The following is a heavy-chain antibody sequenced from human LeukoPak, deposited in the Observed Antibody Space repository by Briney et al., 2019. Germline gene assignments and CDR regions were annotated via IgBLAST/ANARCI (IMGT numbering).Heavy chain of an antibody. V-gene: IGHV3-21*01. Sequence: GGSLRLSCAASGFTFSSYSMNWVRQAPGKGLEWVSSISSSSSNIYYADSVKGRFTISRDNAKNSLYLQMNSLRAEDTAVYYCARGPSNYDILTGYLAHYYYYYMDVWGKGTTVTVSS. J-gene: IGHJ6*03. CDR1: GFTFSSYS. CDR2: ISSSSSNI. CDR3: ARGPSNYDILTGYLAHYYYYYMDV. D-gene: IGHD3-9*01.